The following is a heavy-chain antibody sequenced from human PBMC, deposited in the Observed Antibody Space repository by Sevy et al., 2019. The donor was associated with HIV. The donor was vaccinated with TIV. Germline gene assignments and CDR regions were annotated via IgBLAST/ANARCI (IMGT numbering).Heavy chain of an antibody. CDR3: ARRGRLLAPLDHFQH. J-gene: IGHJ1*01. CDR2: IYSSGST. Sequence: SETLSLTCTVSGGSISSGSYYWSWIRQPAGKGLEWIGRIYSSGSTFYNPSLKSRVTISADTSKNQFSLNLSSVTAADTAVYFCARRGRLLAPLDHFQHWGQGALVTVSS. V-gene: IGHV4-61*02. CDR1: GGSISSGSYY. D-gene: IGHD1-1*01.